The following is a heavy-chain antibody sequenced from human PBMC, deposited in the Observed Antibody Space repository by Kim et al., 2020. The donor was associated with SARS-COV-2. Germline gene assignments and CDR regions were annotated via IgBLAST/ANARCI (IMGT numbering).Heavy chain of an antibody. V-gene: IGHV4-39*01. CDR3: ARLVSENSAVQY. J-gene: IGHJ4*02. CDR1: GDSISRSSNY. CDR2: INYSGNT. Sequence: SETLSLTCTVSGDSISRSSNYWGWIRQPPGKGLEWIGSINYSGNTYYNPSLKSRVTISVDTSKNQFSLMMRSVTAADTAEYYCARLVSENSAVQYWGQGT.